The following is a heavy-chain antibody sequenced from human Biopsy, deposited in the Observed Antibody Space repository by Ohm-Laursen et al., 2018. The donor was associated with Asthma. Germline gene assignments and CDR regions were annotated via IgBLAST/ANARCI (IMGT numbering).Heavy chain of an antibody. Sequence: PGTLSLTCTVSGGSISNSNYYWGWIRQPPGKGLEWVGSIHKNGIGYYKSSLKSRLTISVDTSKNQFSLKVTSVTAADTAVYYCARQKLAAAEGPFDLWGQGTMVTVSS. J-gene: IGHJ3*01. CDR1: GGSISNSNYY. CDR2: IHKNGIG. D-gene: IGHD6-13*01. V-gene: IGHV4-39*01. CDR3: ARQKLAAAEGPFDL.